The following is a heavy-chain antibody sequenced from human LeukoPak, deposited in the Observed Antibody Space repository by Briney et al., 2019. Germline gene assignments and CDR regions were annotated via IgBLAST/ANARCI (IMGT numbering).Heavy chain of an antibody. CDR1: GFTFCNYA. V-gene: IGHV3-23*01. D-gene: IGHD3-10*01. J-gene: IGHJ6*03. CDR3: ARDFEERSPRFGGGYHYYMDV. CDR2: ISGSGGLI. Sequence: PGGSLRLSCAAPGFTFCNYAMSWVRQAPGKGLEWVSAISGSGGLIYYADSVKGRFTISRDNSKNTLYLQMNSLRVEDTAVYYCARDFEERSPRFGGGYHYYMDVWGKGTTVTISS.